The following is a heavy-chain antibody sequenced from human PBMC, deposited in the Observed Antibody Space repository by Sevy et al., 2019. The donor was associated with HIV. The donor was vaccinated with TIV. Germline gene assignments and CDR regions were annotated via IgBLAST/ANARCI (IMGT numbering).Heavy chain of an antibody. D-gene: IGHD3-3*01. CDR2: FDPEDGET. V-gene: IGHV1-24*01. CDR1: GYTLTQLS. Sequence: ASVKVSCKLSGYTLTQLSMHWVRQAPGKGLEWLGSFDPEDGETIYAQKFQGRFTMTEETSTDTAYMELSSLRSEDKAVYYCATGREYYEGNSGYFDYWGQRTLVTVSS. CDR3: ATGREYYEGNSGYFDY. J-gene: IGHJ4*02.